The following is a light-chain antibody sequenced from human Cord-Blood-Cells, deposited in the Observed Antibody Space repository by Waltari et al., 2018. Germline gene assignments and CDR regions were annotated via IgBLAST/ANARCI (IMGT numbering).Light chain of an antibody. Sequence: EIVMTQSPATLSVSPGERATLSCRASQSVSSNLAWYQQKPGQAPRLLIYGASTRATGIPARFSGSGPGTEFTLAISSLQSEDLAVYYCKQYNNWPPTFGQGTKVEIK. CDR2: GAS. V-gene: IGKV3-15*01. CDR3: KQYNNWPPT. CDR1: QSVSSN. J-gene: IGKJ1*01.